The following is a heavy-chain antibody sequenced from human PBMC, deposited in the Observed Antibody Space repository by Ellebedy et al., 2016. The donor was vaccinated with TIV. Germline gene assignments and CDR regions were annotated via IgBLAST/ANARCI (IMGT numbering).Heavy chain of an antibody. CDR3: ARDLIPPSFYGSGVPDGYFDY. Sequence: GGSLRLSCAVSGFTFTSYAMHWVRQAPGKGLEWVAVISYDGSNKYYADSVKGRFTISRDNSKDTLYLQMNSLRAEDTAVYYCARDLIPPSFYGSGVPDGYFDYWGQGTLATVSS. D-gene: IGHD3-10*01. J-gene: IGHJ4*02. CDR1: GFTFTSYA. CDR2: ISYDGSNK. V-gene: IGHV3-30-3*01.